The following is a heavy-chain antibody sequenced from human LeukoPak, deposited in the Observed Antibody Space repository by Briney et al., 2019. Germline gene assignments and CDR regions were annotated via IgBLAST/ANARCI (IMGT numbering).Heavy chain of an antibody. J-gene: IGHJ4*02. D-gene: IGHD3-22*01. CDR1: GYSISSGYY. V-gene: IGHV4-38-2*02. CDR3: AREGSSRYSNNDY. CDR2: IYYSGST. Sequence: PSETLSLTCTVSGYSISSGYYWGWIRQPPGKGLEWIGSIYYSGSTYYNPSLKSRVTISVDTSKNQFSLKLSSVTAADTAVYYCAREGSSRYSNNDYWGQGTLVTVSS.